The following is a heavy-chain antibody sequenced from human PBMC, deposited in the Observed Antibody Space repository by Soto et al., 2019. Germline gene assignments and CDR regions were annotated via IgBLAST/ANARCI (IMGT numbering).Heavy chain of an antibody. CDR2: IGTAGDT. D-gene: IGHD3-22*01. Sequence: PGGSLRLSCASSGFTFSSYDMHWVRQATGKGLEWVSAIGTAGDTYYPGSVKGRFTISRENAKNSLYLQMNSLRAEDTAVYYCARVKRHYYYDSSGYYYGGGFDPWGQGTLVTVSS. CDR3: ARVKRHYYYDSSGYYYGGGFDP. CDR1: GFTFSSYD. J-gene: IGHJ5*02. V-gene: IGHV3-13*01.